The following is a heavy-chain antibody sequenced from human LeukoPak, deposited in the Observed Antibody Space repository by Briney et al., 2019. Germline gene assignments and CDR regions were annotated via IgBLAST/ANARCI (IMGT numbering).Heavy chain of an antibody. CDR1: GFTFSSYG. Sequence: GGSLRLSCAASGFTFSSYGMHWVRQAPGKGLEWVAVISYDGSNKYYADSVKGRFTISRDNSKNTLYLQMNSLRAEDTAVYYCARVTYGSGTYGAFDYWGQGTLVTVSS. J-gene: IGHJ4*02. CDR2: ISYDGSNK. CDR3: ARVTYGSGTYGAFDY. V-gene: IGHV3-30*03. D-gene: IGHD3-10*01.